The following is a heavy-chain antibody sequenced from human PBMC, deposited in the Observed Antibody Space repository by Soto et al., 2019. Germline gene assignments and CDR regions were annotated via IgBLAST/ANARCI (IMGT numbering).Heavy chain of an antibody. V-gene: IGHV3-30*18. CDR3: VKGSEVARQELDH. Sequence: QVQLVESGGGVVQPGRSPRLSCAASGFTFSNFGMHWVRQAPGKGLEWVAAISSDGGDKYYSHSVKDRFTISRDNSKNTLFLQMNSLRVEDTAVYYCVKGSEVARQELDHWGQRILVTVSS. J-gene: IGHJ4*02. CDR2: ISSDGGDK. D-gene: IGHD2-15*01. CDR1: GFTFSNFG.